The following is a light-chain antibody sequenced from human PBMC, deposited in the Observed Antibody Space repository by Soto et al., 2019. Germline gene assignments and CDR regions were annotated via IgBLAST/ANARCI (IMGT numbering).Light chain of an antibody. Sequence: QSALTQPAYVSGSPGQSITISCTGTSSDVGGYNYVSWYQQHPSKAPKLMIYDVSNRPSGVSSRFSGSKSGNTASLTISGLQAEDEADYYCSSYTSSSTYVVFGGGTKLTVL. CDR3: SSYTSSSTYVV. V-gene: IGLV2-14*01. CDR2: DVS. CDR1: SSDVGGYNY. J-gene: IGLJ2*01.